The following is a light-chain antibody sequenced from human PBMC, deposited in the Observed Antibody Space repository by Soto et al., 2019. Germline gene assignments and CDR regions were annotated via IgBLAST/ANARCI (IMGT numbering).Light chain of an antibody. Sequence: DIQMTQSPSSLSASVGDRVTITFRASQSISIYLNWYQQKPGKASNLLIYAASTLQSGVPSRFSGSGSGPNFTVTIRSLQPDDLATDYTQQSYSTPYTFGQRTKLPIK. CDR2: AAS. J-gene: IGKJ2*01. CDR1: QSISIY. CDR3: QQSYSTPYT. V-gene: IGKV1-39*01.